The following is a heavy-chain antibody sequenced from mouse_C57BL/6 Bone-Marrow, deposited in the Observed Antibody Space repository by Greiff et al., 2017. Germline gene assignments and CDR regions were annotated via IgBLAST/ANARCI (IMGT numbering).Heavy chain of an antibody. V-gene: IGHV1-76*01. CDR2: IYPGSGNT. Sequence: VKLQESGAELVRPGASVKLSCKASGYTFTDYYINWVKQRPGQGLEWIARIYPGSGNTYYNEKFKGKATLTAEKSSSTAYMQLSSLTSEDSAVYFCAREGIYYDYDEGYWGQGTTLTVSS. D-gene: IGHD2-4*01. J-gene: IGHJ2*01. CDR1: GYTFTDYY. CDR3: AREGIYYDYDEGY.